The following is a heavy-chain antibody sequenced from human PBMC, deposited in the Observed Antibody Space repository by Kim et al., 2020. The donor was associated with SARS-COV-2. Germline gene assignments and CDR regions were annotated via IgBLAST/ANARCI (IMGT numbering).Heavy chain of an antibody. CDR3: AKDRITMVRGVVDY. J-gene: IGHJ4*02. Sequence: YAASVKVLFTISRDNAKDTLYLQMNSLRAADTAVYYCAKDRITMVRGVVDYWRQGTLVTVSS. D-gene: IGHD3-10*01. V-gene: IGHV3-30*02.